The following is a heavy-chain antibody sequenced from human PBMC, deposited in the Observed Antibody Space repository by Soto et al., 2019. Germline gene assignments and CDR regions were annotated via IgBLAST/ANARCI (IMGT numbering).Heavy chain of an antibody. CDR2: ITSSGSYT. CDR3: ARGGGMGYSSSWPAFYYYGMDV. J-gene: IGHJ6*02. D-gene: IGHD6-13*01. V-gene: IGHV3-11*06. CDR1: GLTFSDYY. Sequence: PGGSLRLSCAASGLTFSDYYMSWIRQAPGKGLEWVSYITSSGSYTKYADSVKGRFTISRDNAKNSLYLQMNSLRAEDTAVYYCARGGGMGYSSSWPAFYYYGMDVWGQGTTVTVSS.